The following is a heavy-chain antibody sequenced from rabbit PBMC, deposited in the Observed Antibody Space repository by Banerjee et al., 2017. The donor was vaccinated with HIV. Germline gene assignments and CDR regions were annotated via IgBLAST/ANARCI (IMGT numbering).Heavy chain of an antibody. V-gene: IGHV1S45*01. J-gene: IGHJ6*01. CDR1: GFSFSSTYW. CDR3: ARDLAGVTGWNFGL. Sequence: QEQLEESGGDLVKPGASLTLTCTASGFSFSSTYWICWVRQAPGKGLEWIACIYGGSTGTTYYASWVKGRFTISKASSTTVTLQMTSLTAADTATYFCARDLAGVTGWNFGLWGPGTLVTVS. CDR2: IYGGSTGTT. D-gene: IGHD4-1*01.